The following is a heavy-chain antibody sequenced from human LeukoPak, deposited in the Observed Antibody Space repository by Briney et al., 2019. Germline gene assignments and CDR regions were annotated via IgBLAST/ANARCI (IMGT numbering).Heavy chain of an antibody. CDR1: GFTFSSNG. J-gene: IGHJ4*02. D-gene: IGHD4-17*01. CDR3: ARDNDYGDYGIDY. CDR2: IWYDGSNK. V-gene: IGHV3-33*01. Sequence: GGSLRLSCAASGFTFSSNGMHWVRQAPGQGLEWVAVIWYDGSNKYYADSVKGRFTISRDKSKNTLYLQMNSLRAEDTGVYYCARDNDYGDYGIDYWGQGTLVTVSS.